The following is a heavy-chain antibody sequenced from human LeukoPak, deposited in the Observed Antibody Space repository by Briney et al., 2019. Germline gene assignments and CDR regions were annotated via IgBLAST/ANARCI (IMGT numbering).Heavy chain of an antibody. CDR1: GGSFSGYY. CDR3: ARTMVRGVIVYYNWFDP. Sequence: SETLSLTCAVYGGSFSGYYWSWIRQPPGKGLEWIGEINHSGSTNYNPSLKSRVTISVDTSKNQFSLKLSSVTAADTAVYYCARTMVRGVIVYYNWFDPWGQGTLVTVSS. D-gene: IGHD3-10*01. J-gene: IGHJ5*02. CDR2: INHSGST. V-gene: IGHV4-34*01.